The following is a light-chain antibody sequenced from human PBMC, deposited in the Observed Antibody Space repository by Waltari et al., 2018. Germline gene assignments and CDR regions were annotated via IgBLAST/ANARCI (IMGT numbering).Light chain of an antibody. V-gene: IGKV4-1*01. CDR3: QQSYTTPYT. Sequence: DIVMTQSPDSLAVSLGERATINCKSSQSVFYSSRDKNALAWDQQRPGQPPKLLIYWASTRESGVPDRFSGSGSGTDFTLTISSLQAEDVAVYYCQQSYTTPYTFGQGTKVEIK. CDR1: QSVFYSSRDKNA. J-gene: IGKJ2*01. CDR2: WAS.